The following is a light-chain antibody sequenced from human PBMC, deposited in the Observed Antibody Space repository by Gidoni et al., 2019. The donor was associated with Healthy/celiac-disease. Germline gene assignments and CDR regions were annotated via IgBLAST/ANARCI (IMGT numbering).Light chain of an antibody. CDR2: SNN. CDR3: AAWDDSLNGGGVV. CDR1: SSNIGRNT. V-gene: IGLV1-44*01. J-gene: IGLJ2*01. Sequence: QSVLTQPPSASGTPGQRGTISCSGSSSNIGRNTVNWYQQLPGTAPKLLIYSNNQRPSGVPDRFSGSKSGTSASLAISGLQSEDEADYYCAAWDDSLNGGGVVFGGGTKLTVL.